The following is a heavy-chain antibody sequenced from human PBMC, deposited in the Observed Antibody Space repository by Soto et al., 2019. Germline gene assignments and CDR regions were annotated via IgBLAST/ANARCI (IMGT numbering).Heavy chain of an antibody. CDR1: GFTFGDYA. CDR2: IRSKAYGGTT. J-gene: IGHJ6*02. CDR3: TRGYYDFWSGYYGPDPDLGMDV. D-gene: IGHD3-3*01. Sequence: GGSLRLSCTASGFTFGDYAMSWFRQAPWKGLEWVGFIRSKAYGGTTEYAASVKGRFTISRDDSKSIAYLQMNSLKTEDTAVYYCTRGYYDFWSGYYGPDPDLGMDVWGQGTTVTVSS. V-gene: IGHV3-49*03.